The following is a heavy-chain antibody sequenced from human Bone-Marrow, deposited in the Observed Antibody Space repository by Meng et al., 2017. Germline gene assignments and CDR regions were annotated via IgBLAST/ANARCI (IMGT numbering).Heavy chain of an antibody. V-gene: IGHV3-23*04. CDR3: ARYGGNYNFGY. J-gene: IGHJ4*02. CDR1: RFTFSNYA. CDR2: ISSSGGAT. D-gene: IGHD4/OR15-4a*01. Sequence: VHLVESGGGVVQPGRSLRLSCAASRFTFSNYAMHWVRQAPGKGLEWVSAISSSGGATSYADSVKGRFTISRDNSKNTLYLQMNSLRADDTAVYYCARYGGNYNFGYWGQGTLVTVSS.